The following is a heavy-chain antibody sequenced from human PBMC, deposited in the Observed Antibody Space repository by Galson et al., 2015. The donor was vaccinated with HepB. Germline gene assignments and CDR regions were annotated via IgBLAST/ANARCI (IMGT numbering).Heavy chain of an antibody. J-gene: IGHJ4*02. CDR1: GDSVSNNSPA. D-gene: IGHD5-18*01. CDR2: TYYRSKWYI. CDR3: ARDPVYSLDY. Sequence: AISGDSVSNNSPAWNWIRQPPSRGLEWLGRTYYRSKWYIDYAESVKSRITINRDTSKNQFSLQLNSVTPDDTGVYYCARDPVYSLDYWGQGTQVTVSS. V-gene: IGHV6-1*01.